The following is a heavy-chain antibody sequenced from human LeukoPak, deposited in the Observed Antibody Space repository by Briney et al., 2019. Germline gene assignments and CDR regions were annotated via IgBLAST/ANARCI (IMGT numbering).Heavy chain of an antibody. D-gene: IGHD3-22*01. V-gene: IGHV1-18*01. CDR1: GYTFTSYV. CDR2: ISGYNGNT. CDR3: ARVVLGSSGYFYSVDY. Sequence: ASVKVSCKASGYTFTSYVITWVRQAPGQGLEWMGWISGYNGNTNYAQKFQGRVTMTTDTSTSTAYMELRSLTSDDTAVYFCARVVLGSSGYFYSVDYWGQGTLVTVSS. J-gene: IGHJ4*02.